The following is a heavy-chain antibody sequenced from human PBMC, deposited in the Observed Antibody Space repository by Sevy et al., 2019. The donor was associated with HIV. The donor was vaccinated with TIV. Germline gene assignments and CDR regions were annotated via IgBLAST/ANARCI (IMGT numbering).Heavy chain of an antibody. CDR1: GYTFTSYG. D-gene: IGHD3-10*01. V-gene: IGHV1-18*01. CDR3: ARRSGPYYGSGSYHFDY. Sequence: ASVKVSCKASGYTFTSYGISWVRQAPGQVLEWIGWISAYNGNTNYAQKLQGRVTMTTDTSTSTAYMELRSLRSDDTAVYYCARRSGPYYGSGSYHFDYWGQGTLVTVSS. J-gene: IGHJ4*02. CDR2: ISAYNGNT.